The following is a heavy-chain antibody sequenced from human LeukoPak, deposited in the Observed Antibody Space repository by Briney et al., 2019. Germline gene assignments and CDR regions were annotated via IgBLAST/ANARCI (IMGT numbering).Heavy chain of an antibody. Sequence: GGSLRLSCAASGFTFSSYSMNWVRQAPGKGLEWVSSISSSSSYIYYADSVKGRFTISRDNAKNSLYLQMNSLRAEDTAVYYCARGGLTDYYYYGMDVWGRGTTVTVSS. CDR1: GFTFSSYS. CDR2: ISSSSSYI. V-gene: IGHV3-21*01. D-gene: IGHD3-9*01. CDR3: ARGGLTDYYYYGMDV. J-gene: IGHJ6*02.